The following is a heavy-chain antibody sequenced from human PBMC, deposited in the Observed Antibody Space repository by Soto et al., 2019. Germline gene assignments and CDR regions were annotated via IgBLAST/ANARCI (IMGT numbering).Heavy chain of an antibody. V-gene: IGHV1-18*01. CDR1: GYIFVSQA. CDR3: VRWVTAMMGEYYFDY. CDR2: ISPANSYT. Sequence: GPGMKKPGTSVKISCKASGYIFVSQAISWVRQAPGQGLEWVAWISPANSYTHSAQKFQDRVTVTADTSTMTAYLDLKSLRSDATAEYYCVRWVTAMMGEYYFDYWGQGTLVTVST. D-gene: IGHD5-18*01. J-gene: IGHJ4*02.